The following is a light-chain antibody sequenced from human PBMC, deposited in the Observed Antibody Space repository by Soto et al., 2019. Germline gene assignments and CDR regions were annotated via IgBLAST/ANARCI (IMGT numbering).Light chain of an antibody. V-gene: IGLV1-51*01. CDR2: DDY. CDR3: ATWDSVLSAGV. CDR1: NSNIGKNY. J-gene: IGLJ3*02. Sequence: QSVLTQPPSVSVAPGQQVTISCSGDNSNIGKNYMSWYHHVPGTAPKLLIYDDYNRPSGIPDRFSGSKSGTSATLDITGPQTGDEGDYYCATWDSVLSAGVFGGGTKLTVL.